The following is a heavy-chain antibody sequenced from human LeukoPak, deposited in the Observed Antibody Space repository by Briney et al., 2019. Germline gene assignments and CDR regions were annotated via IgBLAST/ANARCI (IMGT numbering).Heavy chain of an antibody. CDR3: ARAAEHYYDSSGKLDY. D-gene: IGHD3-22*01. V-gene: IGHV3-21*01. CDR1: GFTFSSYS. CDR2: ISSSSSYI. J-gene: IGHJ4*02. Sequence: GGSLRLSCAASGFTFSSYSMNWVRQAPGKGLEWVSSISSSSSYIYYADSVKGRFTISRDNAKNSLYPQMNSLRAEDTAVYYCARAAEHYYDSSGKLDYWGQGTLVTVSS.